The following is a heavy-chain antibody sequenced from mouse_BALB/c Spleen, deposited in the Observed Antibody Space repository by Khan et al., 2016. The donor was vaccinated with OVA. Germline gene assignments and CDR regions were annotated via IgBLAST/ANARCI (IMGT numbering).Heavy chain of an antibody. Sequence: QIQLVQSGPDLKKPGETVKISCKASGYTFTDYVMNWVKQAPGQGLKWMGWINTYTGEPTYADDFKGRFAFSSETSASTAYLQINSLKYEDTATYFCARVHGGYWGQGTTLTVSS. J-gene: IGHJ2*01. CDR3: ARVHGGY. CDR2: INTYTGEP. V-gene: IGHV9-3-1*01. CDR1: GYTFTDYV.